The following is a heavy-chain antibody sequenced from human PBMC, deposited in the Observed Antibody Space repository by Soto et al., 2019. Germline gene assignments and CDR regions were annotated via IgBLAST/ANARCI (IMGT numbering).Heavy chain of an antibody. CDR1: GDSVSRDTAA. D-gene: IGHD3-10*01. Sequence: SQTLSLTCAISGDSVSRDTAAWNWVRQSPSRGLEWLGRTSYRSKWNSDYALSVKSRITINPDTSKNQFSLQLESVTPEDTAVYYCFFYYNNSPTYVMYVCGKGTSVTGSS. J-gene: IGHJ6*04. CDR3: FFYYNNSPTYVMYV. CDR2: TSYRSKWNS. V-gene: IGHV6-1*01.